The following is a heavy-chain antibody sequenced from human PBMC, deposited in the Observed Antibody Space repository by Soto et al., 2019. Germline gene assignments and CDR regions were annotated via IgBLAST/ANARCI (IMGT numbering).Heavy chain of an antibody. J-gene: IGHJ5*02. D-gene: IGHD2-2*01. CDR2: INHSGST. CDR1: GGSFSGYY. V-gene: IGHV4-34*01. CDR3: ARGLYLNIVEVPAAMPFSWFDP. Sequence: TSETLSLTCAVYGGSFSGYYWSWIRQPPGKGLEWIGEINHSGSTNYNPSLKSRVTISVDTSKNQFSLKLSSVTAADTAVYYCARGLYLNIVEVPAAMPFSWFDPWGQGTLVTVSS.